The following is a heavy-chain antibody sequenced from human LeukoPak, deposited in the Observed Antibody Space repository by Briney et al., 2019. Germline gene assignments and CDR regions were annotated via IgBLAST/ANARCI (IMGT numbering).Heavy chain of an antibody. CDR1: GYTLTELS. V-gene: IGHV1-24*01. CDR2: FDPEDGET. CDR3: ATEGIALFDY. J-gene: IGHJ4*02. Sequence: ASVNVSCMVSGYTLTELSMHWVRQAPGKGLAWMGGFDPEDGETIYAQKFQGRVTMTEDTSTDTAYMELSSMRSEDTAVYYCATEGIALFDYWGQGTLVTVSS. D-gene: IGHD6-13*01.